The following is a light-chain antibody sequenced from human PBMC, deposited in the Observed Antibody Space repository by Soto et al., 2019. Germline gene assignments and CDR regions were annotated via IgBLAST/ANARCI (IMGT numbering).Light chain of an antibody. CDR2: GAS. CDR3: QQYGSSRAYT. V-gene: IGKV3-20*01. J-gene: IGKJ2*01. CDR1: QSVSSSY. Sequence: EIVLTQSPGTLSLSPGERATLSCRASQSVSSSYLAWYQQKPGQAPRLLIYGASSRATGIPDRFSGSGSGTDFTLTISRLEPEDFAVYYCQQYGSSRAYTFGQGTKQEIK.